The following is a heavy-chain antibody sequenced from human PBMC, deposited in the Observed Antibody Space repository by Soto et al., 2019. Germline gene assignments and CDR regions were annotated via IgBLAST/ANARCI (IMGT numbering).Heavy chain of an antibody. CDR1: GYSFTSYT. J-gene: IGHJ2*01. CDR3: ARGYCSGGTCYSGWYLDL. V-gene: IGHV1-3*01. Sequence: ASVKVSCKAFGYSFTSYTLHWVRQAPGERLEWMGWINAANGDAKHSQNFQGRVTITRDTSATTGYMELSSLRSEDTAVYYCARGYCSGGTCYSGWYLDLWGRGTLVTVSS. D-gene: IGHD2-15*01. CDR2: INAANGDA.